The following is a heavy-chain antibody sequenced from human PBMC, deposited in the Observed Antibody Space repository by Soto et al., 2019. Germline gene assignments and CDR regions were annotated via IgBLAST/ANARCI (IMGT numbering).Heavy chain of an antibody. CDR3: ARHGLPSYYYGMDV. CDR1: GYSFTSYW. V-gene: IGHV5-10-1*01. CDR2: IDPSDSYT. J-gene: IGHJ6*02. Sequence: GESLKISCKGSGYSFTSYWISWVRQMPGKGLEWMGRIDPSDSYTNYSPSFQGHVTISADKSISTAYLQWSSLKASDTAMYYCARHGLPSYYYGMDVWGQGXTVTVYS. D-gene: IGHD5-12*01.